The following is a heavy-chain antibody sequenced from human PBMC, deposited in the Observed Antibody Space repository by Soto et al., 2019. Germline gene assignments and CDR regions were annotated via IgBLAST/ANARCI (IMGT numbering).Heavy chain of an antibody. CDR1: GYTFTGYY. V-gene: IGHV1-2*04. CDR2: INPNSGGT. J-gene: IGHJ6*02. Sequence: ASVKVTCKASGYTFTGYYMHWVRQAPGKGREWMGWINPNSGGTNYAQKFQGWVTMTRDTSISTAYMELSRLRYDDTAVYYCARLVATAMVQYYYYCMDVWGQGTTVTVSS. D-gene: IGHD5-18*01. CDR3: ARLVATAMVQYYYYCMDV.